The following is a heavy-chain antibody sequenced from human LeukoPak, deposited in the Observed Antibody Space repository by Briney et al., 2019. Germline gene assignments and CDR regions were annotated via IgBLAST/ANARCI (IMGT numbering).Heavy chain of an antibody. D-gene: IGHD5-18*01. V-gene: IGHV3-23*01. Sequence: QPGGSLRLSCAASGFTFSSYAMSWVRQAPGKGLEWVSAISGSGGSTYYADSVKGRFTISRDNSKNTLYLQMNSLRAEDTAVYYCAKDLVTWGYSYGWAFDIWGQGTMVTVSS. CDR2: ISGSGGST. J-gene: IGHJ3*02. CDR1: GFTFSSYA. CDR3: AKDLVTWGYSYGWAFDI.